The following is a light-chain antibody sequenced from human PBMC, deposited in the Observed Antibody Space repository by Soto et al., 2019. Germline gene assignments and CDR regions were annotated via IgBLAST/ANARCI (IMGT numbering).Light chain of an antibody. CDR1: QSVSSN. CDR3: QQYNNWPRT. CDR2: GVS. J-gene: IGKJ5*01. V-gene: IGKV3-15*01. Sequence: EIVMTQSPATLSVSPWERSTLSCRASQSVSSNLAWYQQKPGQAPRLLIYGVSTRDTGVPDRFSGSASGTEFTLTISSLQSEDFAVYYCQQYNNWPRTFGQGTRLEIK.